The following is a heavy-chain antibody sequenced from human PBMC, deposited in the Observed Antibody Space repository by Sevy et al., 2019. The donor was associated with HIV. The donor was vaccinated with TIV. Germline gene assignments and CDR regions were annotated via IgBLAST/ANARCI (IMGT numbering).Heavy chain of an antibody. CDR3: VRGSPDYDILTGDAFDI. V-gene: IGHV3-33*01. J-gene: IGHJ3*02. CDR2: IWYDGSNK. Sequence: GGSLRLSCAASGFTFSSYGMHWVRQAPGKGLEWVAVIWYDGSNKYYADSVKGRFTISRDNSKNTLYLQMNSLRAEDTAVYYCVRGSPDYDILTGDAFDIWGQGTMVTVSS. CDR1: GFTFSSYG. D-gene: IGHD3-9*01.